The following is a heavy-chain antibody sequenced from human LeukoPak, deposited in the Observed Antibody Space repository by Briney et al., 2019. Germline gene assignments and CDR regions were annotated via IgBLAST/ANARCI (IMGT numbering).Heavy chain of an antibody. J-gene: IGHJ4*02. D-gene: IGHD6-13*01. Sequence: QPGGSLRLSCAASGFTFSSYAMSWVRQAPGKGLEWVSAIIVSGGSTYYADSVNGRFTISRENSKNTLYLQMNSLRAEDTAVYYCAKVGYSSSWGGYYFDYWGQGTLVTVSS. CDR2: IIVSGGST. CDR3: AKVGYSSSWGGYYFDY. CDR1: GFTFSSYA. V-gene: IGHV3-23*01.